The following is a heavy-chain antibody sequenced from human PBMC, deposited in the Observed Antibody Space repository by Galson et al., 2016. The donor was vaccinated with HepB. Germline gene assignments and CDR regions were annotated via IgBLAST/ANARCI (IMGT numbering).Heavy chain of an antibody. D-gene: IGHD2-2*01. V-gene: IGHV1-69*06. CDR1: GGSFSSYA. CDR3: AGKRKIVIVPVALPEYYHHMDV. J-gene: IGHJ6*03. Sequence: SVKVSCKASGGSFSSYAINWLRQAPGQGPEWMGGVIPIFGTANYARNFQGSVTITADKFTRTAYMELTNLRSDDTAVYYCAGKRKIVIVPVALPEYYHHMDVWGTGTTVTVSS. CDR2: VIPIFGTA.